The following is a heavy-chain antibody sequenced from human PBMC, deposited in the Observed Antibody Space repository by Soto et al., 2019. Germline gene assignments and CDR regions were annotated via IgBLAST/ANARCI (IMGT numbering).Heavy chain of an antibody. CDR2: IYYSGST. CDR1: GGSISSGGYY. D-gene: IGHD3-22*01. V-gene: IGHV4-31*03. J-gene: IGHJ4*02. Sequence: SETLSLTCSVSGGSISSGGYYWSWIRQHPGKGLEWIGYIYYSGSTYYNPSLKSRVTISVDTSKNQFSLKLSSVTAADTAVYYCARVGKYYDSSGYFAFDYWDQGTLVTVSS. CDR3: ARVGKYYDSSGYFAFDY.